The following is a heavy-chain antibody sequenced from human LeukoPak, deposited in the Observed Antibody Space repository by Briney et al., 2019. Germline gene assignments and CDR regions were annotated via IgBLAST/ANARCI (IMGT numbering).Heavy chain of an antibody. CDR2: IYHSGTT. D-gene: IGHD3-16*01. V-gene: IGHV4-30-2*01. Sequence: SETLSLTCTVSGGPISSGDYYWSWIRQPPGQGLEWIGYIYHSGTTYYNPSLKSRVTISVDRSKNQFSLKLSSVTAADTAVYYCARDTPGWGAHFDYWGQGTLVTVSS. J-gene: IGHJ4*02. CDR1: GGPISSGDYY. CDR3: ARDTPGWGAHFDY.